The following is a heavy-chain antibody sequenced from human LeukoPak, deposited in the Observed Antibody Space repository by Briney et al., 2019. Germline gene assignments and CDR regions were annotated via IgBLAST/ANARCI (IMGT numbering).Heavy chain of an antibody. CDR1: GYSISSGYY. Sequence: SETLSLTCTVSGYSISSGYYWGWIRQPPWKGLEWIGSIYHSGSTYYNPSLKSRVTISVDTSKNQFSLKLSSVTAADTAVYYCARARREMVDYWGQGTLVTVSS. D-gene: IGHD5-24*01. CDR3: ARARREMVDY. V-gene: IGHV4-38-2*02. CDR2: IYHSGST. J-gene: IGHJ4*02.